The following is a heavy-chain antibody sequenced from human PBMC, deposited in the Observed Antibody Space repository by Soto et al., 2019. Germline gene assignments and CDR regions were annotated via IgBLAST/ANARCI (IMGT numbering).Heavy chain of an antibody. D-gene: IGHD6-19*01. V-gene: IGHV4-59*01. J-gene: IGHJ5*02. CDR2: IYYSGST. Sequence: SETLSLTCTVSGGSISSYYWSWIRQPPGKGLEWIGYIYYSGSTNYNPSLKSRVTISVDTSKNPSSLKLSSVTAADTAVYYCAREVDSSGWYGAWFDPWGQGTLVTVSS. CDR1: GGSISSYY. CDR3: AREVDSSGWYGAWFDP.